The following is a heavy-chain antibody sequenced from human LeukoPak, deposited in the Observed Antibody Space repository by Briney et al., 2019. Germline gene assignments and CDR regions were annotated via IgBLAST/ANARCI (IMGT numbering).Heavy chain of an antibody. CDR3: AKDGESRVLVRGVIYGMDV. J-gene: IGHJ6*02. CDR1: GFTFSSYA. CDR2: ISGSGGST. D-gene: IGHD3-10*01. V-gene: IGHV3-23*01. Sequence: PGGSLRLSCAASGFTFSSYAMSWVRQAPGKGLEWVSAISGSGGSTYYADSVKGRFTISRDNSKNTLYLQMNSLRAEDTAVYYCAKDGESRVLVRGVIYGMDVWGQGTTVTVSS.